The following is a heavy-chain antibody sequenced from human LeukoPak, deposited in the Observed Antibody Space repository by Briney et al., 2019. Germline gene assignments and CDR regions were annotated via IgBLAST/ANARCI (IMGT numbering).Heavy chain of an antibody. D-gene: IGHD4-23*01. V-gene: IGHV3-30*18. CDR3: TKGGGISANPLDP. J-gene: IGHJ5*02. CDR2: TTHDGMYT. CDR1: GFSLWTSG. Sequence: GGSLRLSCAASGFSLWTSGIHWVRQAPGKGLEWLSLTTHDGMYTNYADSVKGRFTISTNTSKNTVYLQMNSLRPEDTAVYYCTKGGGISANPLDPWGQGTLVIVSP.